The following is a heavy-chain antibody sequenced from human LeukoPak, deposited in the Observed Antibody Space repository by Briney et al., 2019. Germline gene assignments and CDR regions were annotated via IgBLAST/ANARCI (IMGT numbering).Heavy chain of an antibody. J-gene: IGHJ4*02. D-gene: IGHD3-10*01. Sequence: GGSLRLSCAASGFTFSTNSMNWVRQAPGRGLEWVSYISSSSSDIKYADSVKGRFTISRDNAKNSLYLQVNSLRDEATAVYYCARDSFSGTTYKPLFDYWGQGTLVTVSS. V-gene: IGHV3-48*02. CDR3: ARDSFSGTTYKPLFDY. CDR1: GFTFSTNS. CDR2: ISSSSSDI.